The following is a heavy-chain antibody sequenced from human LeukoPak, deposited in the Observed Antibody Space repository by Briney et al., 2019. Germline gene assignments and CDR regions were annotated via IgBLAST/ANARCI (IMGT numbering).Heavy chain of an antibody. CDR1: GGSFSGYY. J-gene: IGHJ4*02. V-gene: IGHV4-34*01. CDR2: INHSGST. D-gene: IGHD3-16*01. Sequence: SETLSLTCAVYGGSFSGYYWSWIRQPPGKGLAWIGEINHSGSTNYNPSLKSRVTISVDTSKNQFSLKLSSVTAADTAVYYCARGLRRRSFGDYWGQGTLVTVSS. CDR3: ARGLRRRSFGDY.